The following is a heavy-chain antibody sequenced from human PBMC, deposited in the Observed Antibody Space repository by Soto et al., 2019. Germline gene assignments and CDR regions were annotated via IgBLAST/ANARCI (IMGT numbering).Heavy chain of an antibody. J-gene: IGHJ4*02. D-gene: IGHD4-17*01. Sequence: ASVKVSCKASGYTFTSYAMHWVRQAPGQRLEWMGWINAGNGNTKYSQKFQGRVTITRDTSASTAYMELSSLRSEDTAVYYCARGAPNTVTFDYWGQGTLVTVSS. V-gene: IGHV1-3*01. CDR1: GYTFTSYA. CDR3: ARGAPNTVTFDY. CDR2: INAGNGNT.